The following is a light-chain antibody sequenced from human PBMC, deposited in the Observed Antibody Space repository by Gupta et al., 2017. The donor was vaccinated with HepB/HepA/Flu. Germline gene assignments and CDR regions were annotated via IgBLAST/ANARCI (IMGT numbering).Light chain of an antibody. CDR3: QSYDRSLSGSV. Sequence: SVLTPPPSVSGAPGQGVTISCPGNSSNIGAGFDVHWYQQLPGTAPKLLIYANSDRPSGVPDRFSGSKSGTSASLAITGLQAEDEGDYYCQSYDRSLSGSVFGGGTKVTVL. J-gene: IGLJ3*02. CDR1: SSNIGAGFD. V-gene: IGLV1-40*01. CDR2: ANS.